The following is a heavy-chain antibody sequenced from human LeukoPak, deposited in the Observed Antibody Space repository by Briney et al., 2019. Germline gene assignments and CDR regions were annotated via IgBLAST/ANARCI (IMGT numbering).Heavy chain of an antibody. CDR2: ISGSSSYI. Sequence: GGSLRLSCAASGFTFSSYSMNWVRQAPGKGLEWVSSISGSSSYIYYADSVKGRFTISRDNSKNTLYLQMNSLRAEDTAVYYCAKAGTYYYGSGSYPIHFDYWGQGTLVTVSS. CDR1: GFTFSSYS. V-gene: IGHV3-21*01. J-gene: IGHJ4*02. CDR3: AKAGTYYYGSGSYPIHFDY. D-gene: IGHD3-10*01.